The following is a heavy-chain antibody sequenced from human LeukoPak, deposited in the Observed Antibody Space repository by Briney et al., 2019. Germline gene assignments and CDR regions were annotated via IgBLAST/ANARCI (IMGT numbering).Heavy chain of an antibody. V-gene: IGHV3-23*01. CDR3: ASRMITFGGVIVIPIDAFDI. CDR1: GFTFSAYW. J-gene: IGHJ3*02. D-gene: IGHD3-16*02. Sequence: GGSLRLSCSASGFTFSAYWMSWVRQAPGKGLEWVSAISGSGGSTYYADSVKGRFTISRDNSKNTLYLQMNSLRAEDTAVYYCASRMITFGGVIVIPIDAFDIWGQGTMVTVSS. CDR2: ISGSGGST.